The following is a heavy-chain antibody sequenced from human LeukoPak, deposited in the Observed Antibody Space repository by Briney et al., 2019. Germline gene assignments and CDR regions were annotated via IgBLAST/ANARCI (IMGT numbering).Heavy chain of an antibody. CDR2: ISGSGGST. CDR3: AKALTRVTIFGVVPDAFDI. Sequence: PGGSLRLSCAASGFTFSSYAMSWVRQAPGKGLEWVSAISGSGGSTYYADSVKGRFTISRDNSKNTLYLQMNSLRAEDTAVYYCAKALTRVTIFGVVPDAFDIWGQGTMVTVSS. V-gene: IGHV3-23*01. D-gene: IGHD3-3*01. J-gene: IGHJ3*02. CDR1: GFTFSSYA.